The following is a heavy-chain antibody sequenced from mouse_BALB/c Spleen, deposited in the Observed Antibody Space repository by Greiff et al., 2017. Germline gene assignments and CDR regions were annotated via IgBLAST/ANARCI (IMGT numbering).Heavy chain of an antibody. CDR1: GFTFSDYY. CDR3: ARGDYGSSPYFDY. D-gene: IGHD1-1*01. J-gene: IGHJ2*01. CDR2: ISDGGSYT. V-gene: IGHV5-4*02. Sequence: EVQLVESGGGLVKPGGSLKLSCAASGFTFSDYYMYWVRQTPEKRLEWVATISDGGSYTYYPDSVKGRFTISRDNAKNNLYLQMSSLKSEDTSMYYCARGDYGSSPYFDYWGQGTTLTVSS.